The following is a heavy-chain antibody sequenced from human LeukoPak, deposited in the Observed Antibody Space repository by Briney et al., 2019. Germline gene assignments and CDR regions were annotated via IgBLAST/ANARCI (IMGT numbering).Heavy chain of an antibody. CDR1: SGSISNGVYY. CDR2: IYYSGTS. Sequence: PSETLSLTCTVSSGSISNGVYYWVWIRQPPGKGLEWIGSIYYSGTSYYNPSLTSRVTISVDTSKNQFSLKLSSVTAADTAVYYCARATYFLTADCSSTSCYVNFDYWGQGTLVTVSS. J-gene: IGHJ4*02. V-gene: IGHV4-39*07. D-gene: IGHD2-2*01. CDR3: ARATYFLTADCSSTSCYVNFDY.